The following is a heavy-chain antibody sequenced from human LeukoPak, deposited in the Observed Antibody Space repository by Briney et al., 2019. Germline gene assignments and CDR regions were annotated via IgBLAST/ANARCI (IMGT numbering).Heavy chain of an antibody. Sequence: ASVKVTCKASGYTFTSYAMNWVRQAPGQGLEWMGWINTNTGNPTYAQGFTGRFVFSLDTPVSTAYLQISSLKAEDTAVYYCARALTDYSQLPSDAFDIWGQGTMVTVSS. CDR2: INTNTGNP. D-gene: IGHD1-1*01. J-gene: IGHJ3*02. CDR1: GYTFTSYA. V-gene: IGHV7-4-1*02. CDR3: ARALTDYSQLPSDAFDI.